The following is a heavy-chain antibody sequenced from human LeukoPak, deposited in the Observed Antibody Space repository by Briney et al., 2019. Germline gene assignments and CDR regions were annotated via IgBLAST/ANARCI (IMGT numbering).Heavy chain of an antibody. D-gene: IGHD3-10*01. V-gene: IGHV3-21*04. CDR3: AKGYERYYLYNWFDP. CDR2: TTPSTDST. J-gene: IGHJ5*02. Sequence: GGSLRLSCAASGLVFSTYTMSWVRQAPGKGLEWVSSTTPSTDSTNYADSVQGRFTISRDNAKKSAYLQMNSLRAEDTALYYCAKGYERYYLYNWFDPWGQGTLVTVSS. CDR1: GLVFSTYT.